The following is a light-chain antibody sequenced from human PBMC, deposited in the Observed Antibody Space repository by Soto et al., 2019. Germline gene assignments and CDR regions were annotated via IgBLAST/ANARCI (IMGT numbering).Light chain of an antibody. Sequence: QSVLTQPASVSGSPGQSITISCAGTSSDVGRYTYVSWYQQHPGKAPKLIIYDVYNRPSGVSTRFSGSKSSNTASLTISGLQAEDEADYYCTSYTSTSTPDVFGGGTKVTVL. V-gene: IGLV2-14*01. CDR3: TSYTSTSTPDV. J-gene: IGLJ1*01. CDR1: SSDVGRYTY. CDR2: DVY.